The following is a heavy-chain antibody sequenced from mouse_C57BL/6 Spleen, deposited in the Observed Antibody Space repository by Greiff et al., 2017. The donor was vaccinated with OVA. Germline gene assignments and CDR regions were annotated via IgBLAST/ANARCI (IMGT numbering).Heavy chain of an antibody. D-gene: IGHD1-1*01. CDR2: ISSGGDYI. CDR1: GFTFSSYA. J-gene: IGHJ2*01. Sequence: EVQVVESGEGLVKPGGSLKLSCAASGFTFSSYAMSWVRQTPEKRLEWVAYISSGGDYIHYADTVKGRFTISRDNARNTLYLQMSSLKSEDTAMYYCTRGEVATDYWGQGTTLTVSS. CDR3: TRGEVATDY. V-gene: IGHV5-9-1*02.